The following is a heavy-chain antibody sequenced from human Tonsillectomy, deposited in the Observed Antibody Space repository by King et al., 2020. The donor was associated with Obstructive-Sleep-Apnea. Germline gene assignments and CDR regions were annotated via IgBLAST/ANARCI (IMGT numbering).Heavy chain of an antibody. J-gene: IGHJ6*02. D-gene: IGHD4-17*01. Sequence: VQLVESGGGVVQPGRSLRLSCAASGFTFSSYAMLWVRQAPGKGLEWVAVISSDATEKYSADSVKGRFTISRENSKNTLYLQMNSLRAQDTAVYYCARDNYGDYALFSGMDVWGQGTTVTVSS. CDR3: ARDNYGDYALFSGMDV. V-gene: IGHV3-30*04. CDR1: GFTFSSYA. CDR2: ISSDATEK.